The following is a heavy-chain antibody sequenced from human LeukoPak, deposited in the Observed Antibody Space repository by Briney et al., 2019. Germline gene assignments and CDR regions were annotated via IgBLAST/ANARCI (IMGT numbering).Heavy chain of an antibody. CDR2: ISDSGGST. V-gene: IGHV3-23*01. J-gene: IGHJ4*02. CDR1: GITLSNYG. D-gene: IGHD3-22*01. Sequence: GGSLRLSCAVSGITLSNYGMSWVRQAPGKGLEWVAGISDSGGSTNYADSVKGRFTVSRDNPKNTLYLQMNSLRAEDTAVYFCAKRGVVIRVILVGFHKEAYYFDSWGQGALATVSS. CDR3: AKRGVVIRVILVGFHKEAYYFDS.